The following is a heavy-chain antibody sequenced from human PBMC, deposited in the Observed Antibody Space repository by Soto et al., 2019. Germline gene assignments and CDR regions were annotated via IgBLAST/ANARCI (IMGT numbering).Heavy chain of an antibody. D-gene: IGHD2-2*01. Sequence: PGESLKISCKGSGYTFTNSWIGWVRQMPGKGLEWMGIIYPGDSNIRYSPSFQGQVTISADMSTSTAYLQWSSLKAPDTAMYYCARHAYCASNSCYYYYGLDVWGQGTTVTVSS. CDR3: ARHAYCASNSCYYYYGLDV. J-gene: IGHJ6*02. CDR1: GYTFTNSW. V-gene: IGHV5-51*01. CDR2: IYPGDSNI.